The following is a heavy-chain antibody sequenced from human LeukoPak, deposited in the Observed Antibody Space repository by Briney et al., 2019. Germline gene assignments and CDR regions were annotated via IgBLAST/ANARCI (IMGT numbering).Heavy chain of an antibody. D-gene: IGHD1-26*01. CDR1: SGSISSSSYY. J-gene: IGHJ4*02. V-gene: IGHV4-39*01. CDR2: IYYSGST. Sequence: SETLSLTCTVSSGSISSSSYYWGWIRQPPGKGLEWIGSIYYSGSTYYNPSLKSRVTISVDTSKNQFSLKLSSVTAADTAVYYCARQTLRVGHRNPRYFDYWGQGTLVTVSS. CDR3: ARQTLRVGHRNPRYFDY.